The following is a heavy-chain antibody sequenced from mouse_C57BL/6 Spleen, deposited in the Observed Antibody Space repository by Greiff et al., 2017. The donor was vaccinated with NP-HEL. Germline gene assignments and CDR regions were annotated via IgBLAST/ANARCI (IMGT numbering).Heavy chain of an antibody. V-gene: IGHV1-53*01. CDR3: ARALLGHYFDY. J-gene: IGHJ2*01. CDR2: INPSNGGT. CDR1: GYTFTSYW. D-gene: IGHD4-1*01. Sequence: QVHVKQPGTELVKPGASVKLSCKASGYTFTSYWMHWVKQRPGQGLEWIGNINPSNGGTNYNEKFKSKATLTVDKSSSTAYMQLSSLTSEDSAVYYCARALLGHYFDYWGQGTTLTVSS.